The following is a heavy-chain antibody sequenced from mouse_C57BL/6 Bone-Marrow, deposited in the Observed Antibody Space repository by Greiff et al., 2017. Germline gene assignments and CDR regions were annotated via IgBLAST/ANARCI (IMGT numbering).Heavy chain of an antibody. D-gene: IGHD1-1*01. J-gene: IGHJ2*01. CDR1: GYAFTNYL. CDR2: INPGSGGT. V-gene: IGHV1-54*01. Sequence: VQLQQSGAELVRPGTSVKVSCKASGYAFTNYLIEWVKQRPGQGLEWIGVINPGSGGTYYNEKVKGQAPLTADKSSSPAYMQLSSLTSEDSAGDFCAPITTVVAPGGQGTTLTVSS. CDR3: APITTVVAP.